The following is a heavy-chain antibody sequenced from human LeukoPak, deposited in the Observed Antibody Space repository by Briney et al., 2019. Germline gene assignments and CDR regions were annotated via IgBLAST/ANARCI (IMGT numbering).Heavy chain of an antibody. D-gene: IGHD3-3*01. CDR1: GFTFSSYS. Sequence: PGGSLRLSCAASGFTFSSYSMNWVRQAPGKGLEWVSSISSSSSYIYYADSVKGRFTISRDNAKNSLYLQMNSLRAEDTAVYYCARKGTIFGVACFDYWGQGTLVTVSS. CDR3: ARKGTIFGVACFDY. CDR2: ISSSSSYI. V-gene: IGHV3-21*01. J-gene: IGHJ4*02.